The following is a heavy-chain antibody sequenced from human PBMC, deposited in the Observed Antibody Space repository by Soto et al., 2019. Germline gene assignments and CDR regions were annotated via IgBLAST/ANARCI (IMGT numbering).Heavy chain of an antibody. V-gene: IGHV3-23*01. J-gene: IGHJ4*02. CDR3: AKELSYNSGRPFDY. CDR2: VSDSGGTT. Sequence: VQLLESGGGLVQPGGSLRLSCAASGFAFSTYAMTWVRQAPGKGLEWVSSVSDSGGTTFYADSVKGRFTVSRHNSKNTLYLQMNSLRAEDTALYFCAKELSYNSGRPFDYWGQGTLVPVSS. D-gene: IGHD3-10*01. CDR1: GFAFSTYA.